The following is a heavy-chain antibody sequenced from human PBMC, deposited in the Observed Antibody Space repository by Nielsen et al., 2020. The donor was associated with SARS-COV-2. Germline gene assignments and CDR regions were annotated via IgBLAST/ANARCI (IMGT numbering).Heavy chain of an antibody. V-gene: IGHV5-10-1*01. CDR3: ATVDS. D-gene: IGHD6-19*01. CDR2: FDPSDSNT. CDR1: GSSFTTNR. Sequence: GGSLRLSCKGSGSSFTTNRINWVRQMPGKGLEWMRKFDPSDSNTNYSPSFQGHVIISVDRSISTDYLQWSSLKASDNAMYYCATVDSWGQGTLVTVSS. J-gene: IGHJ4*02.